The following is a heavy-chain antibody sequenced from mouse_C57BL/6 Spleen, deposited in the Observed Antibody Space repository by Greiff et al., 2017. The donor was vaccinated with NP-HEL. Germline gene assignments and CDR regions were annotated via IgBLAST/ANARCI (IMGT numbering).Heavy chain of an antibody. CDR2: IYWDDDK. CDR3: ARGYYDYEGAMDY. D-gene: IGHD2-4*01. J-gene: IGHJ4*01. V-gene: IGHV8-12*01. CDR1: GFSLSTSGMG. Sequence: QVTLKESGPGMLQSSQTLSLTCSFSGFSLSTSGMGVSWIRQPSGKGLEWLAHIYWDDDKRYNPSLKSRLTISKDTSRNQVLLKITSVDTADTATYYCARGYYDYEGAMDYWGQGTSVTVSS.